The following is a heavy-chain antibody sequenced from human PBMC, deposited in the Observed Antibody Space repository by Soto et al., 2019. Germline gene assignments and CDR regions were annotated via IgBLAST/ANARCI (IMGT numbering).Heavy chain of an antibody. V-gene: IGHV3-23*01. CDR2: ITASGGTT. Sequence: EVQLLESGGGLVQPGGSLRLSCGASGFTFNRHGMSWVRQAPGKGLEWVSAITASGGTTYYADSVKGRFTISRDNSKGTLFLQMNSLLAEDTAIYYCAKAMGGWVTQYYFDYWGQGALVTVSS. D-gene: IGHD2-21*02. CDR1: GFTFNRHG. J-gene: IGHJ4*02. CDR3: AKAMGGWVTQYYFDY.